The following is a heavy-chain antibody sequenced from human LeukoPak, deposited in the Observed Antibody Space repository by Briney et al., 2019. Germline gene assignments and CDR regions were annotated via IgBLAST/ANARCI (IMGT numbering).Heavy chain of an antibody. D-gene: IGHD3-9*01. V-gene: IGHV3-23*01. CDR3: AKGPWYYDILTGYYTEYYFDY. J-gene: IGHJ4*02. CDR1: GFTFSSYA. Sequence: GGSLRLSCAASGFTFSSYAMSWVRQAPGKGLEWVSAISGSGGSTYYADSVKGRFTISRDNSKNTLYLQTNSLRAEDTAVYYCAKGPWYYDILTGYYTEYYFDYWGQGTLVTVSS. CDR2: ISGSGGST.